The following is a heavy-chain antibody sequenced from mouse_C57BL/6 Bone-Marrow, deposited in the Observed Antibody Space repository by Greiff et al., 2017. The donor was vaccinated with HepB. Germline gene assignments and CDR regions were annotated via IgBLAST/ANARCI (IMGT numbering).Heavy chain of an antibody. CDR2: ISSGSSTT. CDR1: GFTFSDYG. CDR3: ALIYYDYDDAMDD. V-gene: IGHV5-17*01. D-gene: IGHD2-4*01. Sequence: EVKLMESGGGLVKPGGSLKLSCAASGFTFSDYGMHWVRQAPEKGLEWVAYISSGSSTTYYADTVKGRFTISRDNAKNTLFLQMTSLRSEDTAMYYCALIYYDYDDAMDDWGKGTSVTVSS. J-gene: IGHJ4*01.